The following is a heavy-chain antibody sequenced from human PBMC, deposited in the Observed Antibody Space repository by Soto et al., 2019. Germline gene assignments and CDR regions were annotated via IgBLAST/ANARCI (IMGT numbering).Heavy chain of an antibody. CDR2: INPGGGST. CDR1: PFTNDK. Sequence: GSVQVSFQAYPFTNDKIHWVRQAPGQGLEWMGLINPGGGSTNYAQSFQGRVTMTRDTSTSTVYMELSSLRSEDTAVYYCAREVVVPATDTNFDYWGQGTLVTVSS. V-gene: IGHV1-46*01. CDR3: AREVVVPATDTNFDY. D-gene: IGHD2-15*01. J-gene: IGHJ4*02.